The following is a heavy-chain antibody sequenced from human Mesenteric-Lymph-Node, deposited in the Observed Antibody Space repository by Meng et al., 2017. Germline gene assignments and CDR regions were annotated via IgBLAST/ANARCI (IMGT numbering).Heavy chain of an antibody. D-gene: IGHD1-26*01. CDR2: TYYRSKWST. V-gene: IGHV6-1*01. J-gene: IGHJ4*02. Sequence: VQPQPSGPGLVKPSQTLSLTCDISGDSVSSNSAAWNWIRQSPSRGLEWLGRTYYRSKWSTNYAVSMKSRITIDPDTSKNQFSLQLNSVTPEDTAVYYCASWRYDYWGQGTLVTVSS. CDR1: GDSVSSNSAA. CDR3: ASWRYDY.